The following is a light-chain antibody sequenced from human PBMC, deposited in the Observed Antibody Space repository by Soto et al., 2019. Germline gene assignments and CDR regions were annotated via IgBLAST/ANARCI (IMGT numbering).Light chain of an antibody. Sequence: IVMTPSLLSLPVTPGEPASISCRSSQSLLHSNGYNYLDLYLQKPGQSPHLLLYLGSSRASGVPVTFRGRGLVTDFTLKISRVESEYVGVYYCMQDLQTPITGDPGTKVDIK. J-gene: IGKJ3*01. CDR1: QSLLHSNGYNY. V-gene: IGKV2-28*01. CDR3: MQDLQTPIT. CDR2: LGS.